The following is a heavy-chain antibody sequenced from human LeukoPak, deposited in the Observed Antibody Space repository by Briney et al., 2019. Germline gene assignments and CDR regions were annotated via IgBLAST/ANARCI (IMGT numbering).Heavy chain of an antibody. V-gene: IGHV4-59*08. CDR3: ARHLLTCCSSTSCFRGYYGMDV. D-gene: IGHD2-2*01. CDR2: IYYSGST. J-gene: IGHJ6*02. Sequence: SETLSLTCTVSGGSISSYYWSWIRQPPGKGLEWIGYIYYSGSTNYNPSLKSRVTISVDTSKNQLSLKLSSVTAADTAVYYCARHLLTCCSSTSCFRGYYGMDVWGQGTTVTVSS. CDR1: GGSISSYY.